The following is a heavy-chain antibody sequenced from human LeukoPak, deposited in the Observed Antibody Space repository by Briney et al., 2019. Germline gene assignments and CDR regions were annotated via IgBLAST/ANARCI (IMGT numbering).Heavy chain of an antibody. J-gene: IGHJ5*02. CDR2: IYYSGST. V-gene: IGHV4-39*01. Sequence: PSETLSLTCTVSGGSISSSSYYWGWIRQPPGKGLEWIGSIYYSGSTYYNPSLKSRVTISVDTSKNQFSLKLSSVTAADTAVYYCARHTGNTGVPAAVWFDPWGQGTLVTVSS. D-gene: IGHD2-2*01. CDR3: ARHTGNTGVPAAVWFDP. CDR1: GGSISSSSYY.